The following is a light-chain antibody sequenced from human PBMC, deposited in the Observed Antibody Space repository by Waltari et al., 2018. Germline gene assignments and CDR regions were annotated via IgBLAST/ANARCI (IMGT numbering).Light chain of an antibody. CDR2: LNSDGSH. V-gene: IGLV4-69*01. Sequence: QLVLTQSPSASASLGASVKLTCTLSSGHRSYAIAWPQQQPEKGPRYLMKLNSDGSHSKGDGIPDRFSGSSSGAERYLTISSLQSDDEADYYCQTWGTGSVVFGGGTKLTVL. CDR3: QTWGTGSVV. J-gene: IGLJ2*01. CDR1: SGHRSYA.